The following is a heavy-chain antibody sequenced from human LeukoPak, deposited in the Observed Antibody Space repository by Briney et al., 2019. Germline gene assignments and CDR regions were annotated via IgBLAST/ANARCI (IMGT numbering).Heavy chain of an antibody. CDR1: GFTVSSCY. J-gene: IGHJ4*02. V-gene: IGHV3-53*01. Sequence: GGSLRLSCAASGFTVSSCYMSWVRQAPGKGLEWVSVLYSGGSTYYADSVKGRFTISRDNSKNTLYLQMNNLRAEDTAVYYCGSEPDYVDGEDWGQGTLVTVSS. CDR2: LYSGGST. CDR3: GSEPDYVDGED. D-gene: IGHD4/OR15-4a*01.